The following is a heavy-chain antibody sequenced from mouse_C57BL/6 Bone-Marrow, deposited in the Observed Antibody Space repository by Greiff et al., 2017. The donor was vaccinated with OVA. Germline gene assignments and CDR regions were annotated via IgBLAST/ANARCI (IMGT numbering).Heavy chain of an antibody. V-gene: IGHV1-50*01. CDR2: IDPSDSYT. D-gene: IGHD1-1*01. CDR1: GYTFTSYW. J-gene: IGHJ1*03. CDR3: ARGRDYFGFWYFDV. Sequence: QVHVKQPGAELVKPGASVKLSCKASGYTFTSYWMQWVKQRPGQGLEWIGEIDPSDSYTNYNQKFKGKATLTVDTSSSTAYMQLSSLTSEDSAVYYCARGRDYFGFWYFDVWGTGTTVTVSS.